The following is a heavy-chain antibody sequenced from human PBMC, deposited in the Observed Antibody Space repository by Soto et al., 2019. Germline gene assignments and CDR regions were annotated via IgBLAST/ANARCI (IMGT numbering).Heavy chain of an antibody. D-gene: IGHD3-22*01. CDR1: GYSFTSYW. CDR2: IYPGDSDT. V-gene: IGHV5-51*01. CDR3: ARFTTASSTSYYYGMDV. J-gene: IGHJ6*02. Sequence: GESLKISCKGSGYSFTSYWIGWVRQMPGKGLEWMGIIYPGDSDTRYSPSFQGQVTISADKSISTAYLQWSSLKASDTAMYYCARFTTASSTSYYYGMDVWGQGTTVTVSS.